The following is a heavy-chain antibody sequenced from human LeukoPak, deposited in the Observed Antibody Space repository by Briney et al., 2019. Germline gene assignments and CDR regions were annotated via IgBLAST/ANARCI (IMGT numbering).Heavy chain of an antibody. CDR3: AKDDAFDI. Sequence: GGSLRLSCAASGFTFSSYAMSWVRLAPGKGLEWVSTISDSGGNTYYADSVKGRFTISRDNSKNTLYLQMNSLRAEDTAVYYCAKDDAFDIWGQGTMVTVSS. V-gene: IGHV3-23*01. CDR1: GFTFSSYA. CDR2: ISDSGGNT. J-gene: IGHJ3*02.